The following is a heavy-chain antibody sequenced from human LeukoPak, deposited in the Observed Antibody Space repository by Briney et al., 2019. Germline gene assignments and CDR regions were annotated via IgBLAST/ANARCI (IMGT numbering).Heavy chain of an antibody. CDR3: ARRTSGYSHFDY. V-gene: IGHV4-59*08. J-gene: IGHJ4*02. CDR2: IYYSGST. CDR1: GGSISSHY. Sequence: PSETLSLTCTVSGGSISSHYWSWIRQPPGKGLEWIGYIYYSGSTNYNPSLKSRVTISVDTSKNQFSLKLSSVTAADTAVYYCARRTSGYSHFDYWGQGTLVTVSS. D-gene: IGHD3-22*01.